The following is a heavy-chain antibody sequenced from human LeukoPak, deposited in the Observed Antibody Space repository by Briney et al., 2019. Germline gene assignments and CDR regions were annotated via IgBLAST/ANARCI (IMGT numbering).Heavy chain of an antibody. CDR3: ARDSAAGDSSGYYYEDAFDI. CDR2: ISSSSSYI. J-gene: IGHJ3*02. CDR1: GFTFSSYS. Sequence: PGGSLRLSCAASGFTFSSYSLNWVRQAPGKGLEWVSSISSSSSYIYYADSVKGRFTISRDNAKNSLYLQMNSLRAEDTSVYYCARDSAAGDSSGYYYEDAFDIWGQGTMVTVSS. V-gene: IGHV3-21*01. D-gene: IGHD3-22*01.